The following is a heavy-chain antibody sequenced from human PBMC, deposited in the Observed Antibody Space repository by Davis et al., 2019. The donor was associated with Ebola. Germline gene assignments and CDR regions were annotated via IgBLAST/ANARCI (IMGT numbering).Heavy chain of an antibody. J-gene: IGHJ6*02. CDR1: GYSISSGYY. CDR3: ARASTTYCSGGTCYYFGLDV. V-gene: IGHV4-38-2*02. CDR2: INHSGST. D-gene: IGHD2-15*01. Sequence: MPSETLSLTCTVPGYSISSGYYWGWIRQPPGKGLEWIGSINHSGSTYYNSSLKSRISMSVDTSKNQFSLKLNSVTAADTAVYYCARASTTYCSGGTCYYFGLDVWGHGTTVTVSS.